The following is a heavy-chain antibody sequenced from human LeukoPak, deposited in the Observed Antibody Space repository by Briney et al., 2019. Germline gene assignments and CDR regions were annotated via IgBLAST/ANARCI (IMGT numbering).Heavy chain of an antibody. V-gene: IGHV1-18*01. CDR2: ISAYNGNT. Sequence: GASVKVSCKASGYTFTSYGISWVRQAPGQGLEWMGWISAYNGNTNYAQKLQGRVTMTTDTSTSTAYMELRSLRSDDTAVYYCAGGRRRLHRGNTERYYMDIWGKGTTVTVSS. J-gene: IGHJ6*03. D-gene: IGHD5-24*01. CDR1: GYTFTSYG. CDR3: AGGRRRLHRGNTERYYMDI.